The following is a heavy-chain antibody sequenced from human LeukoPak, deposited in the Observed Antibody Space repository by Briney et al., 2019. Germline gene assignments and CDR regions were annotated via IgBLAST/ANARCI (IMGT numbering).Heavy chain of an antibody. Sequence: SETLSLTCAVYGGSFSGYYWSWIRQPPGKGLEWIGEINHSGSTNYNPSLKSRVTISVDTSKNQFSLKLSSVTAADTAVYYCARFLRYCSGGSCYWFDPWGQGTLVTVSS. J-gene: IGHJ5*02. CDR3: ARFLRYCSGGSCYWFDP. CDR2: INHSGST. V-gene: IGHV4-34*01. CDR1: GGSFSGYY. D-gene: IGHD2-15*01.